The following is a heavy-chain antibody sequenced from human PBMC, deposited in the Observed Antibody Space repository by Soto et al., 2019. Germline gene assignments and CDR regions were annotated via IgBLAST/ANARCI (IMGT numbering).Heavy chain of an antibody. CDR1: GYTFTSYA. J-gene: IGHJ4*02. CDR2: IIPIFGTA. D-gene: IGHD3-22*01. V-gene: IGHV1-69*13. Sequence: SVKVSCKASGYTFTSYAMHWVHQAPGQGLEWMGGIIPIFGTANYAQKFQGRVTITADESTSTAYMELSSLRSEDTAVYYCARGPYYDSTNFDYWGQGTLVTVSS. CDR3: ARGPYYDSTNFDY.